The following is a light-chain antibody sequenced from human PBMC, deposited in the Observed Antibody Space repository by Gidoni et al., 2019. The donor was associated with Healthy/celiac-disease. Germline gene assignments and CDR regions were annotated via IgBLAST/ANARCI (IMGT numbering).Light chain of an antibody. Sequence: EIVLTPSPATLSLSPGERATLSCRASQIVSSYLAWYQQKPGQAPRLLIYDAANRATGIPARFSGSGSGTDFTLTISSLEPEDFAAYYCQQRSNWPPWTFGQXTKVEIK. CDR1: QIVSSY. J-gene: IGKJ1*01. CDR2: DAA. CDR3: QQRSNWPPWT. V-gene: IGKV3-11*01.